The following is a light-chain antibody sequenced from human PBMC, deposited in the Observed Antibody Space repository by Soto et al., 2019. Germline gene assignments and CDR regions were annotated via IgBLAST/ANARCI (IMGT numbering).Light chain of an antibody. CDR1: PGISDY. Sequence: DIQLTQSPSFLSASVGDRVTITCRASPGISDYLAWYQQKPGKAPKLLIYAASTLQSGVPSRFSGSGSGTEFTLTISSLQPEDFATYYCQQLNSYPPSFGGGTKVEIK. V-gene: IGKV1-9*01. CDR3: QQLNSYPPS. CDR2: AAS. J-gene: IGKJ4*01.